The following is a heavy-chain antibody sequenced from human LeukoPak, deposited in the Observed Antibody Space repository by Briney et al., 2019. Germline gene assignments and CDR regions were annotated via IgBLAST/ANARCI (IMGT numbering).Heavy chain of an antibody. CDR1: GFTFSSYA. D-gene: IGHD5-18*01. CDR3: AKGRRGYSYGYNDSDC. V-gene: IGHV3-23*01. Sequence: GGSLRLSCAASGFTFSSYAMSWVRQAPGKGLEWVSAISGSGGSTYYADSVKGRFTISRDNSKNTLYLQMNSLRAEDTAVYYCAKGRRGYSYGYNDSDCWGQGTLVTVSS. CDR2: ISGSGGST. J-gene: IGHJ4*02.